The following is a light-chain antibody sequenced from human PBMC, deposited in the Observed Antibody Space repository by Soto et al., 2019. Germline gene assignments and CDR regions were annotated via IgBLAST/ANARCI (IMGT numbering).Light chain of an antibody. Sequence: DIQMTQSPSTLSASVGDRVTITCRASQSLNNDLAWYQQKPGKAPNLLIYDASTLERGVPSRFSGTGSGTEFPLAINSLQPDDFATYYCQQYHRSSITFGQGTRLEIK. CDR2: DAS. CDR1: QSLNND. CDR3: QQYHRSSIT. V-gene: IGKV1-5*01. J-gene: IGKJ5*01.